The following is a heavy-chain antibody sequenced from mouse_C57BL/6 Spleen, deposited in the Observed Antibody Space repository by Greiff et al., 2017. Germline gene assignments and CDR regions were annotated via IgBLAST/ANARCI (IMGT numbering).Heavy chain of an antibody. J-gene: IGHJ2*01. CDR2: ISDGGSYT. D-gene: IGHD6-1*01. V-gene: IGHV5-4*01. Sequence: DVQLVESGGGLVKPGGSLKLSCAASGFTFSSYAMSWVRQTPEKRLEWVATISDGGSYTYYPDNVKGRFTISRDNAKNNLYLQMSHLKSEDTAMYYCAREKRIAPYYFDYWGQGTTLTVSS. CDR3: AREKRIAPYYFDY. CDR1: GFTFSSYA.